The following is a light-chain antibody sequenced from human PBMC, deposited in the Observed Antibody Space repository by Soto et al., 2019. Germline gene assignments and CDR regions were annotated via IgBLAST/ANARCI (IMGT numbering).Light chain of an antibody. V-gene: IGKV1-16*01. Sequence: DIQMTQSPSSLSASVGDRVTITCLASQDINNYVAWFQQKPGKAPKSLIYAASTLESGVPSRFSGSGSGTEFTLTISCLQPDDFATYYCQHYNSYSEFTFGPGTKVDIK. CDR2: AAS. J-gene: IGKJ3*01. CDR1: QDINNY. CDR3: QHYNSYSEFT.